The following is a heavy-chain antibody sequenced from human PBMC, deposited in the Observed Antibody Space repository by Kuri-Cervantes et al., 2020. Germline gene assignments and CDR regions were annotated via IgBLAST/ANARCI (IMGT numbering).Heavy chain of an antibody. D-gene: IGHD2-8*01. J-gene: IGHJ3*02. V-gene: IGHV3-30*03. CDR1: GFTVSSNY. CDR2: ISYDGSNK. CDR3: ARRTYGNDAFDI. Sequence: GGSLRLSCAASGFTVSSNYMSWVRQAPGKGLEWVAVISYDGSNKYYADSVKGRFTISRDNSKNTLYLQMNSLRAEGTAVYYCARRTYGNDAFDIWGQGTMVTVSS.